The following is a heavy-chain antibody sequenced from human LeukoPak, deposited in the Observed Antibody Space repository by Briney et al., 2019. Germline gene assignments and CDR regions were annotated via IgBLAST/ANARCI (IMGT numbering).Heavy chain of an antibody. CDR3: ARAPPGYCSGGSCNGGGFFDY. CDR1: GGSISSGGYY. J-gene: IGHJ4*02. Sequence: SETLSLTCTVSGGSISSGGYYWSWIRQHPGKGLEWIGYIYYSGSTYYNPSLKSRVTISVDTSKNQFSLKLSSVTAADTAVYYCARAPPGYCSGGSCNGGGFFDYWGQGTLVTVSS. CDR2: IYYSGST. D-gene: IGHD2-15*01. V-gene: IGHV4-31*03.